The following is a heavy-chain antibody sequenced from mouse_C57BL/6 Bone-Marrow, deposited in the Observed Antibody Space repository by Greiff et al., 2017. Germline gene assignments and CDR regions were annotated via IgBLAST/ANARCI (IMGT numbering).Heavy chain of an antibody. CDR1: GYSFTGYY. CDR3: ARPPLYYGSSSWFAY. D-gene: IGHD1-1*01. V-gene: IGHV1-31*01. Sequence: EVKLMESGPELVKPGASVKISCKASGYSFTGYYMHWVKQSHGNILDWIGYIYPYNGVSSYNQKFKGKATLTVDKSSSTAYMELRSLTSEDSAVYYCARPPLYYGSSSWFAYWGQGTLVTVSA. CDR2: IYPYNGVS. J-gene: IGHJ3*01.